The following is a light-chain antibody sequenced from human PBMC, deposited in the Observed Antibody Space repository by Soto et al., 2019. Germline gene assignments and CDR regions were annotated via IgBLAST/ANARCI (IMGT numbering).Light chain of an antibody. CDR2: SNN. J-gene: IGLJ2*01. V-gene: IGLV1-44*01. CDR1: SSNIGSNT. Sequence: QSVLTQPPSASGTPGQRVTISCSGSSSNIGSNTINWYQQFPGTAPKLVIYSNNERPSGVPDRFSGSKSGTSASLAIGGLQSEDEADYYCSAWDDSLNVVVFGGGTKLTVL. CDR3: SAWDDSLNVVV.